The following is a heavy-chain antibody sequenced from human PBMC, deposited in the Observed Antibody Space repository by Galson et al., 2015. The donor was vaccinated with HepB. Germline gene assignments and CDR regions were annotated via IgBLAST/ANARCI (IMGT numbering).Heavy chain of an antibody. CDR2: ISYDGGTK. Sequence: LRLSCAASQFTFSSHSMHWVRQAPGKGLEWLAVISYDGGTKYYADSVKGRCTVSRDNSKDTPYLQISSLRPEDTAIYYCARDKGGSSGWYLYFQHWGQGTLVTVSS. D-gene: IGHD6-19*01. CDR1: QFTFSSHS. V-gene: IGHV3-30-3*01. CDR3: ARDKGGSSGWYLYFQH. J-gene: IGHJ1*01.